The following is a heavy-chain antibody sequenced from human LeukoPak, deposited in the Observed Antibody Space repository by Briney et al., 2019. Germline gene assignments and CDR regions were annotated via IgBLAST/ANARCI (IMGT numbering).Heavy chain of an antibody. CDR2: ISWNSGSI. D-gene: IGHD4-11*01. V-gene: IGHV3-9*01. CDR3: AKDTRTGTTVTRWYYFDY. J-gene: IGHJ4*02. CDR1: GFTFDDYA. Sequence: PGRSLRLSCAASGFTFDDYAMHWVRLAPGKGLEWVSGISWNSGSIGYADSVKGRFTISRDNAKNSLYPQMNSLRTEDTALYYCAKDTRTGTTVTRWYYFDYWGQGTLVTVSS.